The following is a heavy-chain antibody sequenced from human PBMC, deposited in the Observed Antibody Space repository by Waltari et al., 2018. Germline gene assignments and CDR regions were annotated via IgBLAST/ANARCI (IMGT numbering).Heavy chain of an antibody. CDR2: INSDGSST. V-gene: IGHV3-74*01. Sequence: EVQLVESGGGLVQPGGSLRLSCAASGITFSRYWMHWVRQAPGKGLGWSSRINSDGSSTSYAESVKGRVTISRDNAKNTLYLQMNRLRAEDTAVYYCATCYYYDSSGNYYVSDYWGQGTLVTVSS. J-gene: IGHJ4*02. D-gene: IGHD3-22*01. CDR3: ATCYYYDSSGNYYVSDY. CDR1: GITFSRYW.